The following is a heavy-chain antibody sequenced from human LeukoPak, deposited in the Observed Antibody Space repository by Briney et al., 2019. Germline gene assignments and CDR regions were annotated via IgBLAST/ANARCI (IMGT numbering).Heavy chain of an antibody. V-gene: IGHV1-2*02. CDR1: GYTFTGYY. J-gene: IGHJ5*02. CDR3: ARGYCSGGSCYSVENWFDP. CDR2: INPNSGGT. Sequence: ASVKVSCKASGYTFTGYYMHWVRQAPGQGLEWMGWINPNSGGTNYAQKFQGRVTMTRDTSISTAYMGLSRLRSDDTAVYYCARGYCSGGSCYSVENWFDPWGQGTLVTVSS. D-gene: IGHD2-15*01.